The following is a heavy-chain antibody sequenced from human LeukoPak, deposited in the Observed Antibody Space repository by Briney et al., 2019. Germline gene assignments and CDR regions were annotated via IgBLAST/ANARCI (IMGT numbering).Heavy chain of an antibody. CDR2: IKQDGGEK. V-gene: IGHV3-7*01. D-gene: IGHD6-19*01. CDR1: GFTFSSYW. J-gene: IGHJ6*02. CDR3: ARDPYSSGWPSYYYYGMDV. Sequence: GGSLRLSCAASGFTFSSYWTSWVRQAPGKGLEWVANIKQDGGEKYYVDSVKGRFTISRDNAKNSLYLQMNSLRAEDTAVYYCARDPYSSGWPSYYYYGMDVWGQGTTVTVSS.